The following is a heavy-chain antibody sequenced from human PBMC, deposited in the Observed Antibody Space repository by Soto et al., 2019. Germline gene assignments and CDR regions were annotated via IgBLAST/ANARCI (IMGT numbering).Heavy chain of an antibody. CDR1: GFTFSSYS. V-gene: IGHV3-48*02. Sequence: GGSLRLSCAASGFTFSSYSMNWVRQAPGKGLEWVSYISSSSSTIYYADSVKGRFTISRDNAKNSLYLQMNSLRDEDTAVYYCAREPGYRYGPYYFDYWGQGTLVTVSS. CDR2: ISSSSSTI. D-gene: IGHD5-18*01. J-gene: IGHJ4*02. CDR3: AREPGYRYGPYYFDY.